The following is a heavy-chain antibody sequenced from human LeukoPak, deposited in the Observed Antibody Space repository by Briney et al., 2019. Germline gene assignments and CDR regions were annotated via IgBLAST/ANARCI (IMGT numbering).Heavy chain of an antibody. J-gene: IGHJ3*02. CDR1: GFTFSNYW. D-gene: IGHD3-3*01. V-gene: IGHV3-74*01. CDR3: ARGLTIFGVVNDAFDI. Sequence: RAGGSLRLSCAASGFTFSNYWMHWVRQAPGKGLVWVSLINSDGSSTIYADSVKGRFTISRDNAKNTLYLQMNSLRAKDTAVYYCARGLTIFGVVNDAFDIWGQGTMVTVSS. CDR2: INSDGSST.